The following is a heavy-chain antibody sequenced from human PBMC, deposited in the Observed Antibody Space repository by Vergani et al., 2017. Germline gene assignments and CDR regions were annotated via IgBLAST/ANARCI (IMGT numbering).Heavy chain of an antibody. CDR3: ASSAGAYSSGTSCYSS. V-gene: IGHV1-18*01. D-gene: IGHD2-15*01. CDR1: GYTFTSYG. CDR2: ISAYNGNT. J-gene: IGHJ5*02. Sequence: QVQLVQSGAEVKKPGASVKVSCKASGYTFTSYGISWVRQAPGQGLEWMGWISAYNGNTNYAQKLQGRVTMTTDTSTNTTYMELRSLRSDDTAVYYSASSAGAYSSGTSCYSSWGQGTLVTVSS.